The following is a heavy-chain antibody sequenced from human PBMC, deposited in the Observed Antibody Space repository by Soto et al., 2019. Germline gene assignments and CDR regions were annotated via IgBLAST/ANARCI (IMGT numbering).Heavy chain of an antibody. V-gene: IGHV1-8*01. J-gene: IGHJ6*02. D-gene: IGHD2-15*01. Sequence: QVQLVQSGAEVKKPGASVKVSCKASGYTFTSYDINWVRQATGQGLEWRGWMNPNSGNTGYAQKFQGRVTMTRNTSISTAYMELSSLRSEDTAVYYCARGGVAATPYYYYYGMDVWGQGTTVTVSS. CDR3: ARGGVAATPYYYYYGMDV. CDR2: MNPNSGNT. CDR1: GYTFTSYD.